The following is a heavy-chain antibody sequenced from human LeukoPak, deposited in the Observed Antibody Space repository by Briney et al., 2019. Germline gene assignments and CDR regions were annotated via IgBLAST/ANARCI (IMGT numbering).Heavy chain of an antibody. CDR2: ISYDGSYK. D-gene: IGHD3-10*01. Sequence: GGSLRLSCAASEFTFSTYGMHWVRQVPGKGLEWVAVISYDGSYKFYADSVKGRFTISRDNSKSTLYLQMNSLRAEDTAVYYCAKALVRGVTAPDYWGQGTLVTVSS. V-gene: IGHV3-30*18. CDR1: EFTFSTYG. J-gene: IGHJ4*02. CDR3: AKALVRGVTAPDY.